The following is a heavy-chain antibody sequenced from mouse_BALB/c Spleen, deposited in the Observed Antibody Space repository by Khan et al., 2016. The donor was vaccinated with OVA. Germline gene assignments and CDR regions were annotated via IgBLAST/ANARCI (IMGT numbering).Heavy chain of an antibody. J-gene: IGHJ3*01. CDR1: GYTFTSYT. CDR2: INPSSGYT. D-gene: IGHD2-14*01. Sequence: QVQLKQSGAELARPGASVKMSCKASGYTFTSYTIHWIKQRPGQGLEWIGYINPSSGYTNYNQKFKDKATLTADKSSTTAYMQLSSLTSDDSAVYYGARDGAYDRNDGWVAYWGQGTLVTVSA. V-gene: IGHV1-4*01. CDR3: ARDGAYDRNDGWVAY.